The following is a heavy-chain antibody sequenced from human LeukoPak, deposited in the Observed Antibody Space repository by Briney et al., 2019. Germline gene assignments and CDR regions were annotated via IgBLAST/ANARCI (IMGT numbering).Heavy chain of an antibody. V-gene: IGHV1-18*01. D-gene: IGHD2-15*01. CDR3: ARDPIADIVVVVAATPYYYYGMDV. J-gene: IGHJ6*02. CDR2: ISAYNGNT. CDR1: GYTFTSYG. Sequence: ASVKVSCKASGYTFTSYGISWVRQAPGQGLEWMGWISAYNGNTNYAQKLQGRATMTTDTSTSTAYMELRSLRSDDTAVYYCARDPIADIVVVVAATPYYYYGMDVWGQGTTVTVSS.